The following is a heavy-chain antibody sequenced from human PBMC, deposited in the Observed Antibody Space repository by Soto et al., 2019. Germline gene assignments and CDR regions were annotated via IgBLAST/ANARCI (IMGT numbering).Heavy chain of an antibody. CDR2: TYYRSQSYN. J-gene: IGHJ3*02. V-gene: IGHV6-1*01. D-gene: IGHD7-27*01. Sequence: PSQTLSLTCAISGDSVSSNSAAWHWIRQSPSRGLEWWGRTYYRSQSYNGYAPFGKSRITINPYTSNNHCSLQHNSLTPEDPAVYYCASEWGFRSEAFDIWGRGTRVTVAS. CDR3: ASEWGFRSEAFDI. CDR1: GDSVSSNSAA.